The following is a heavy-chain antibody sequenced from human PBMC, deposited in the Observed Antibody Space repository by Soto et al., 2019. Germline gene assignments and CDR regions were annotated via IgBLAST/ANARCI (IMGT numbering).Heavy chain of an antibody. V-gene: IGHV4-34*01. J-gene: IGHJ6*02. D-gene: IGHD1-26*01. Sequence: SETLSLTCAVYGGSFSGYYWSWIRQPPGKGLEWIGEINHSGSTNYNPSLKSRVTISVDTSKNQFSLKLSYVTAADTAVYYCARWGCENSSYNYYGKDVWGQGTPVTVSS. CDR2: INHSGST. CDR3: ARWGCENSSYNYYGKDV. CDR1: GGSFSGYY.